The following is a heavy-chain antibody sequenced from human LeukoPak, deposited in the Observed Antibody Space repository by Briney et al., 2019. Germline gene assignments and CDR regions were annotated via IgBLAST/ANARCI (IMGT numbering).Heavy chain of an antibody. J-gene: IGHJ6*02. V-gene: IGHV3-74*01. CDR1: GFTFTTYW. CDR2: TNSDGSIT. Sequence: SGGSLRLSCAASGFTFTTYWMHWVRQAPGKGLVWVSHTNSDGSITSYADSVKGRFTISRDNAKNTLYLQMNSLRAEDTAVYYCARDAVDTANAVWGQGTTVTVSS. D-gene: IGHD5-18*01. CDR3: ARDAVDTANAV.